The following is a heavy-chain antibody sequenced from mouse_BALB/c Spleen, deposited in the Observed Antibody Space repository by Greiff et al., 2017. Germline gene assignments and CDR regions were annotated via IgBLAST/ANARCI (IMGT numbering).Heavy chain of an antibody. CDR1: GFSLTGYG. CDR2: IWGDGST. CDR3: ARSKDYDGYYYAMDY. Sequence: VQLKESGPGLVAPSQSLSITCTVSGFSLTGYGVNWVRQPPGKGLEWLGMIWGDGSTDYNSALKSRLSISKDNSKSQVFLKMNSLQTDDTARYYCARSKDYDGYYYAMDYWGQGTSVTVSS. D-gene: IGHD2-4*01. V-gene: IGHV2-6-7*01. J-gene: IGHJ4*01.